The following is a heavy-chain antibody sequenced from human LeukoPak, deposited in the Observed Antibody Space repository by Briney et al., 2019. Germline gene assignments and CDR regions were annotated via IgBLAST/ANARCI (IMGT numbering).Heavy chain of an antibody. CDR3: ARAMTAAAKGGWDY. J-gene: IGHJ4*02. D-gene: IGHD2-2*01. V-gene: IGHV3-20*01. CDR2: INWNGGST. CDR1: GFTFDDYG. Sequence: PGGSLRLSCAASGFTFDDYGMSWVRQAPGKGLEWVSGINWNGGSTGYADSVKGRFTISRDSAKNSLYLQMNSLRAEDTALYHCARAMTAAAKGGWDYWGQGTLVTVSS.